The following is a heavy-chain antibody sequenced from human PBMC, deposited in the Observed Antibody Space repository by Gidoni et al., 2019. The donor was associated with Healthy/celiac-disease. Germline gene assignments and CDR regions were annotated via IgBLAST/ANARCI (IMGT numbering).Heavy chain of an antibody. Sequence: QVQLQESGPGLVKPSETLSLTCTVSGGSISSYYRSWIRQPPGKGLEWIGYIYYSGSTNYNPSLKSRVTISVDTSKNQFSLKLSSVTAADTAVYYCARDGAYGIAAAGTYYYYGMDVWGQGTTVTVSS. J-gene: IGHJ6*02. CDR3: ARDGAYGIAAAGTYYYYGMDV. CDR2: IYYSGST. D-gene: IGHD6-13*01. V-gene: IGHV4-59*01. CDR1: GGSISSYY.